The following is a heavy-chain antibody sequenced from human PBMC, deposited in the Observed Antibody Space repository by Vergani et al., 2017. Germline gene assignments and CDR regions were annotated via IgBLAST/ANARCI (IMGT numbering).Heavy chain of an antibody. CDR3: ARGDYYDSSGYYSNY. CDR2: INPNSGGT. Sequence: QVQLVQSGAEVKKPGASVKVSCKASGYTFTGYYMHWVRQAPGQGLEWMGWINPNSGGTNYAQKFQGRVTMTRDTSTSTVYMELSSLRSEDTAVYYCARGDYYDSSGYYSNYWGQGTLVTVSS. V-gene: IGHV1-2*02. J-gene: IGHJ4*02. CDR1: GYTFTGYY. D-gene: IGHD3-22*01.